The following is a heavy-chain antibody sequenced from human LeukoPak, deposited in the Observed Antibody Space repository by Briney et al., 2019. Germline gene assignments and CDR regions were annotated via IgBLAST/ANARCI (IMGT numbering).Heavy chain of an antibody. J-gene: IGHJ6*02. CDR3: ATAPILRGEGGEHYKYGMDV. Sequence: SETLSLTCAVSVGSLNSGNWWSWVRQSPGKGLEWIGEIYHNGTPNYNPSLKSRVTISADTFKNHFPLKMTSVTAADTAVYYCATAPILRGEGGEHYKYGMDVWGQGTTVIVSS. CDR1: VGSLNSGNW. CDR2: IYHNGTP. D-gene: IGHD2-2*02. V-gene: IGHV4-4*02.